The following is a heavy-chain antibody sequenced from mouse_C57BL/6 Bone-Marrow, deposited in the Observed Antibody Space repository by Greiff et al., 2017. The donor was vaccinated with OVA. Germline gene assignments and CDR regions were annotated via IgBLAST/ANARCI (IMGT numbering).Heavy chain of an antibody. V-gene: IGHV10-1*01. CDR3: VRPYHDGYPYYFDY. J-gene: IGHJ2*01. CDR2: IRSKSNNYAT. D-gene: IGHD2-3*01. CDR1: GFSFNTYA. Sequence: EVKLQESGGGLVQPKGSLKLSCAASGFSFNTYAMNWVRQAPGKGLEWVARIRSKSNNYATYYADSVKDRFTISRDDSESMLYLQMNNLKTEDTAMYYCVRPYHDGYPYYFDYWGQGTTLTVSS.